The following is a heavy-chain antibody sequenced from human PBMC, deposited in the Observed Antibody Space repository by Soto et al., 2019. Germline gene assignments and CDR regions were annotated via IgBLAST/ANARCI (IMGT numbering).Heavy chain of an antibody. CDR2: VSGYTGNR. D-gene: IGHD6-13*01. CDR1: GYAFSTYG. V-gene: IGHV1-18*01. J-gene: IGHJ5*02. CDR3: ARGAAAVWFDH. Sequence: QVQLVQSGGEVKKPGASVKVSCKASGYAFSTYGISWVRQAPGQGLEWMGWVSGYTGNRNYAQKFQDRVTMTTDTSTSRAYMELRSLRADDTAVYFCARGAAAVWFDHWGQGTLVTVSS.